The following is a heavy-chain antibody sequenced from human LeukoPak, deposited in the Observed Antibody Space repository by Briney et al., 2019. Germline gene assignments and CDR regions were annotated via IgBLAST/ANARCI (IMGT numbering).Heavy chain of an antibody. CDR2: ISYDGSNK. Sequence: GGSLRLSCAASGFTFSSYGMHWVRQAPGKGLEWVAVISYDGSNKYYADSVKGRFTISRDNARDTVYLQMNSLRAEDTALYYCASVRLGHWGEGTLVTVSS. D-gene: IGHD3-9*01. J-gene: IGHJ4*02. CDR3: ASVRLGH. V-gene: IGHV3-30*03. CDR1: GFTFSSYG.